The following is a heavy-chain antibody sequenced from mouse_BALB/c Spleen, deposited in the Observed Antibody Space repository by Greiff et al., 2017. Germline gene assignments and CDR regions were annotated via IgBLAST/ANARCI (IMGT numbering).Heavy chain of an antibody. CDR2: ISCYNGAT. D-gene: IGHD2-2*01. Sequence: LVKTGASVKISCKASGYSFTGYYMHWVKQSHGKSLEWIGYISCYNGATSYNQKFKGKATFTVDTSSSTAYMQFNSLTSEDSAVYYCARDGVYYGYDGGEFDYWGQGTTLTVSS. CDR1: GYSFTGYY. CDR3: ARDGVYYGYDGGEFDY. V-gene: IGHV1S34*01. J-gene: IGHJ2*01.